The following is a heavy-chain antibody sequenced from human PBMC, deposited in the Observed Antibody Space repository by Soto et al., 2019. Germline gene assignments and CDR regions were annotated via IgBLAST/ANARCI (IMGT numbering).Heavy chain of an antibody. CDR1: GGTFSSYA. V-gene: IGHV1-69*01. Sequence: QVQLVQSGAEVKKPGSSVKVSCKASGGTFSSYAISWVRQAPGQGLEWMGGLIPILGTANYAQKFQGRVTISADESTSTAYMELSSLRSEDTAVYCCAREGTTVTTGGMDVWGQGTTVTVSS. J-gene: IGHJ6*02. D-gene: IGHD4-17*01. CDR3: AREGTTVTTGGMDV. CDR2: LIPILGTA.